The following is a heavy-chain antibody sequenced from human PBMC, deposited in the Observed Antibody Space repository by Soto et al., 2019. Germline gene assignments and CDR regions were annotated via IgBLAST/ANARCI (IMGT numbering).Heavy chain of an antibody. V-gene: IGHV1-3*01. CDR3: ARTYFDILTRYSLNPFDY. CDR1: GYTFTTFA. D-gene: IGHD3-9*01. Sequence: ASVKVSCKASGYTFTTFAIHWVRQAPGQRLEWMGWINAGNGNTKYSQKFQGRVTITRDSSASTTYMDLSSLRSEDTAVYYCARTYFDILTRYSLNPFDYWGQGTLVTVSS. J-gene: IGHJ4*02. CDR2: INAGNGNT.